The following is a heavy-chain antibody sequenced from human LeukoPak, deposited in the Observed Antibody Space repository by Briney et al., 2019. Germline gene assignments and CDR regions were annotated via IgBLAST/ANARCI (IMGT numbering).Heavy chain of an antibody. D-gene: IGHD6-6*01. J-gene: IGHJ4*02. Sequence: PGGSLRLSCAASGFTFSSYAMTWVRHAPGKGLEWVSAVSGSGTNTYHADSVKGRFTIYRDNSRNTLYLQMNSLRAEDTAIYYCAKDVGSSIAARRAFDYWGQGTLVTVSS. CDR1: GFTFSSYA. CDR2: VSGSGTNT. CDR3: AKDVGSSIAARRAFDY. V-gene: IGHV3-23*01.